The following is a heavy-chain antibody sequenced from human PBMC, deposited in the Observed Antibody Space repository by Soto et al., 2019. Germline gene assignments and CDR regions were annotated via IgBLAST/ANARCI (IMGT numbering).Heavy chain of an antibody. Sequence: GASVKVSCKVSGYTLSELSMHWVRQAPGKGLEWMGGFDPEDGETIYARTFQGRVTMTEDTSTAYMELSSLRSEDTAVYYCATAYYYDNSGYYSWRFDFRGQGTLVTVSS. CDR2: FDPEDGET. V-gene: IGHV1-24*01. CDR1: GYTLSELS. CDR3: ATAYYYDNSGYYSWRFDF. J-gene: IGHJ4*02. D-gene: IGHD3-22*01.